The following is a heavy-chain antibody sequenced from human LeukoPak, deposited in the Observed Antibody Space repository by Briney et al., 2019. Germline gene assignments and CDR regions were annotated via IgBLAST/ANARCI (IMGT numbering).Heavy chain of an antibody. V-gene: IGHV3-66*01. CDR3: ARDQYCSSTSCYAY. CDR1: GFTFSSYS. J-gene: IGHJ4*02. D-gene: IGHD2-2*01. Sequence: GGSLRLSCAASGFTFSSYSMNWVRQAPGKGLEWVSVIYSGGSTYYADSVKGRFTISRDNSKNTLYLQMNSLRAEDTAVYYCARDQYCSSTSCYAYWGQGTLVTVSS. CDR2: IYSGGST.